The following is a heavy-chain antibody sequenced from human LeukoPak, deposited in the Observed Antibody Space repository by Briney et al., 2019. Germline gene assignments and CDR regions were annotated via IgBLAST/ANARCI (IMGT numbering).Heavy chain of an antibody. J-gene: IGHJ4*02. V-gene: IGHV1-69*05. CDR2: IIPIFGTA. CDR3: AQIHDHGDYVAF. Sequence: GASVKVSCKASGGTFSSYAISWVRQAPGQGLEWMGGIIPIFGTANYAQKFQGRVTITTDESTSTAYMELSSLRSEDTAVYYCAQIHDHGDYVAFWGQGALVTVSS. CDR1: GGTFSSYA. D-gene: IGHD1-1*01.